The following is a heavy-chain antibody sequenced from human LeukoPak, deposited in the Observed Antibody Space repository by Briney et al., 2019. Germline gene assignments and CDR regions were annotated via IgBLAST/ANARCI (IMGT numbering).Heavy chain of an antibody. Sequence: GGSLRLSCAASGFTFSSYSMNWVRQAPGKGLKWVSAIIGSGLTTYYADSVKGRFTIFRDNSKNTLYLQMNSLRAEDTAVYYCAKDLSPGPDWGQGTLVTVSS. CDR1: GFTFSSYS. CDR2: IIGSGLTT. J-gene: IGHJ4*02. CDR3: AKDLSPGPD. V-gene: IGHV3-23*01.